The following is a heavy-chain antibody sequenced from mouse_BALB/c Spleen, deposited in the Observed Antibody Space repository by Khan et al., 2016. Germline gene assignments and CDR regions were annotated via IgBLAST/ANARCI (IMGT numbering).Heavy chain of an antibody. V-gene: IGHV3-6*02. CDR2: ISYDGSN. J-gene: IGHJ2*01. Sequence: EVQLQESGPGLVKPSQSLSLTCSVTGYSITRGYYWNWIRQFPGNKLEWMGYISYDGSNNYNPSLKNRISITRDTSKNQFFLKLNSVTTEDTATXYCARGGLLRLRGYFDDWCQGTTLTASS. D-gene: IGHD1-2*01. CDR3: ARGGLLRLRGYFDD. CDR1: GYSITRGYY.